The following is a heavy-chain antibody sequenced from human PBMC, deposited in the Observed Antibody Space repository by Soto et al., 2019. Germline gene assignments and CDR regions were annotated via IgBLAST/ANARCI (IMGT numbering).Heavy chain of an antibody. Sequence: ASVKVSCKASGYTFTRYGIGWARQAPGQGLEWMGWINTYNGNTNYAQNVQGRVTLTTDTSTSTAYMELSSLRSNDTAVYYCARGRLVCSGWSISDYWGQGTLVTVSS. J-gene: IGHJ4*02. CDR2: INTYNGNT. V-gene: IGHV1-18*01. CDR1: GYTFTRYG. CDR3: ARGRLVCSGWSISDY. D-gene: IGHD6-19*01.